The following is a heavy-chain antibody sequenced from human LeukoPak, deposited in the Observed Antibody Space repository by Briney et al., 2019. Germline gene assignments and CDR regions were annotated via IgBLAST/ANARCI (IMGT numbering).Heavy chain of an antibody. J-gene: IGHJ4*02. Sequence: PSETLSLTCTVSGGSISGYYWSWIRQPPGKGLEWIGEINHSGSTNYNPSLKSRVTISVDTSKNQFSLKLSSVTAADTAVYYCARHTLESGWGQGTLVTVSS. D-gene: IGHD3-10*01. CDR3: ARHTLESG. CDR1: GGSISGYY. CDR2: INHSGST. V-gene: IGHV4-34*01.